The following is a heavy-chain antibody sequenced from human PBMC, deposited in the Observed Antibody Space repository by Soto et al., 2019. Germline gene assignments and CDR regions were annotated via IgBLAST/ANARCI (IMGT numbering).Heavy chain of an antibody. CDR1: GFTFSDYY. Sequence: QVQLVESGGGLVKPGGSLRLSCAASGFTFSDYYMSWIRQAPGKGLEWVSYISSSSSYTNYADSVKGRFTISRDNAKKSLYLQMNSLRAEDTAVYYCARDDGNNWFDPWGQGTLVTVSS. CDR3: ARDDGNNWFDP. V-gene: IGHV3-11*05. CDR2: ISSSSSYT. D-gene: IGHD2-15*01. J-gene: IGHJ5*02.